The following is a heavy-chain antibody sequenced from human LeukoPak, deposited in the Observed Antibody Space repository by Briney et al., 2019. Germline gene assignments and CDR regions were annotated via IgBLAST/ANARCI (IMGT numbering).Heavy chain of an antibody. J-gene: IGHJ3*02. V-gene: IGHV4-59*01. Sequence: PSETLSLTCTVSGDSISSYYWSWIRQPPGKGLEWIGYIYYSGSTNYNPSLKSRVTISVDTSKNQFSLKLSSVTAADTAVYYCARSINYYDSSGYYPTYSFDIWGQGTMVTVSS. CDR2: IYYSGST. D-gene: IGHD3-22*01. CDR1: GDSISSYY. CDR3: ARSINYYDSSGYYPTYSFDI.